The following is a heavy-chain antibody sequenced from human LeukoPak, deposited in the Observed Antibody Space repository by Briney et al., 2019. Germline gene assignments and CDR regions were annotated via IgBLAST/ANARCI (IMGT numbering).Heavy chain of an antibody. Sequence: GGSLRLSCAASGFTFSSYSMNWVRQAPGKGLEWVANIKQDGSEKYYVDSVKGRFTISRDNARNSLYLQMNSLRAEDTAVYYCARDPVVGATPPYYYYGMDVWGQGTTVTVSS. V-gene: IGHV3-7*01. CDR2: IKQDGSEK. J-gene: IGHJ6*02. D-gene: IGHD1-26*01. CDR3: ARDPVVGATPPYYYYGMDV. CDR1: GFTFSSYS.